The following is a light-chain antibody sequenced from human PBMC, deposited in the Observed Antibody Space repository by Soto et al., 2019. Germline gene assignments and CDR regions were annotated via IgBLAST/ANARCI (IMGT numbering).Light chain of an antibody. CDR2: EVN. V-gene: IGLV2-8*01. CDR3: SSYAGSNDVI. J-gene: IGLJ2*01. Sequence: QSAPTQPPSASGSPGQSVTISCTGTSSDVGGYKYVSWYQQHPGKVPKLIIYEVNKRPSGVPDRFSGSKSGNTAALTVSGLQAEDEADYYCSSYAGSNDVIFGGGTKLTVL. CDR1: SSDVGGYKY.